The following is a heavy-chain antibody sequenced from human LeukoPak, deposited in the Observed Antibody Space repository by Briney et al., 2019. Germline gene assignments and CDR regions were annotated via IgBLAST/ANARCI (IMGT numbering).Heavy chain of an antibody. J-gene: IGHJ6*02. D-gene: IGHD3-3*01. CDR1: GGSITSDYF. Sequence: PSETLSLTCTVSGGSITSDYFWVWIRQPPGKGLEWIGYIYYSGSTNYNPSLKSRVTISVDTSKNQFSLKLSSVTAADTAVYYCASSTYYDFWSGYLGYYYGMDVWGQGTTVTVSS. V-gene: IGHV4-61*01. CDR2: IYYSGST. CDR3: ASSTYYDFWSGYLGYYYGMDV.